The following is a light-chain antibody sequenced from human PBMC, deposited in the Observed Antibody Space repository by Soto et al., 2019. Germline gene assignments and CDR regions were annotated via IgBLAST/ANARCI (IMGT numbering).Light chain of an antibody. Sequence: EVVMTQSPATVSVSPGEGVTLSCRASQTISNDLAWYQQKPGQAPRLLIYGASTRATGVPARFSGGGSGTEFTPTISSLQSEAFAFYYCQQNNKWPPVTFGGGTKVEIK. J-gene: IGKJ4*01. CDR3: QQNNKWPPVT. CDR1: QTISND. V-gene: IGKV3-15*01. CDR2: GAS.